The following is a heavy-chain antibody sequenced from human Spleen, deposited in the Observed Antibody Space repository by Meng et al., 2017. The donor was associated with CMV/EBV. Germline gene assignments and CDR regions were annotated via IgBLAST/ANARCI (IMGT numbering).Heavy chain of an antibody. Sequence: ASVKVSCKTSGYTFTTYGITWVRQAPGQGLEWMGWINPNSGGTNYAQKFQGRVTMTRDTSISTAYMELSRLRSDDTAVYYCATIPVGATPTDYWGQGTLVTVSS. CDR3: ATIPVGATPTDY. D-gene: IGHD1-26*01. J-gene: IGHJ4*02. CDR2: INPNSGGT. V-gene: IGHV1-2*02. CDR1: GYTFTTYG.